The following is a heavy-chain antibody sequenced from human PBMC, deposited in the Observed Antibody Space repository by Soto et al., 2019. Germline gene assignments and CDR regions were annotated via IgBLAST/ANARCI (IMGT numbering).Heavy chain of an antibody. Sequence: SETLSLTCAVYGGSFSGYYWSWIRQPPGKGLEWIGEINHSGSTNYNPSLKSRVTISVDTSKNQFFLKLSSVTAADTAVYYCASVEMTKFDYWGQGTLVTVSS. J-gene: IGHJ4*02. CDR3: ASVEMTKFDY. CDR1: GGSFSGYY. V-gene: IGHV4-34*01. CDR2: INHSGST.